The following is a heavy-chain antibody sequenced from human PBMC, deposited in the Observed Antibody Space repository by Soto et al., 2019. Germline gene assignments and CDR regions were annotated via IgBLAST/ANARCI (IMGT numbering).Heavy chain of an antibody. CDR2: INHSGST. CDR1: RGRFNSYY. V-gene: IGHV4-34*01. J-gene: IGHJ6*02. D-gene: IGHD1-1*01. Sequence: SGSMDLACAACRGRFNSYYLSWIRKKPGKGLEWIGEINHSGSTNYNPSLKSRVTISVDTSKNQFSLKLSSVTAADTAVYYFASTRGWVQTPPGMDVWGQGTTV. CDR3: ASTRGWVQTPPGMDV.